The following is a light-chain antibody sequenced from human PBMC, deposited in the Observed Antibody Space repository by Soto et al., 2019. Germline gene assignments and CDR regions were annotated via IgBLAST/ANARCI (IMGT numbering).Light chain of an antibody. CDR2: KVS. CDR1: QSLLYSDGNTF. V-gene: IGKV2-30*01. J-gene: IGKJ1*01. Sequence: DVGLTQSPLSLPVTLGQPASISCRSSQSLLYSDGNTFLNWFQQRPGQSPRRLIYKVSNRDSGVPDRFSGSESGTDFTLKISRVEAEDVGIYYCMQGTHWPPTFGQGTKVEIK. CDR3: MQGTHWPPT.